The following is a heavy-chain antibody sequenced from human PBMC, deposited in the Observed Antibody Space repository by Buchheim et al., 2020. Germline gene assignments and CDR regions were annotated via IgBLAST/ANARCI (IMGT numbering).Heavy chain of an antibody. Sequence: EVQLVESGGGLVQPGGSLRLSCAASGFTFSSYWMHWVRQAPGKGLVWVSRINSDGSSTSYADSVKGRFTISRDHAKNTLYLQMNSLRAEDTAVYYCARENYDFWSGYLYYYYYGMDVWGQGTT. CDR2: INSDGSST. D-gene: IGHD3-3*01. J-gene: IGHJ6*02. CDR1: GFTFSSYW. V-gene: IGHV3-74*01. CDR3: ARENYDFWSGYLYYYYYGMDV.